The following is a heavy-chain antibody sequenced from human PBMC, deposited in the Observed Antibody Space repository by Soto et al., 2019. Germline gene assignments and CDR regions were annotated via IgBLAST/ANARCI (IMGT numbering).Heavy chain of an antibody. CDR1: GYTLTELS. J-gene: IGHJ4*02. CDR3: ATGYYDSSGYPKGHSYVPLPFDY. Sequence: ASVKVSCKVSGYTLTELSMHWVRQAPGKGLEWMGGFDPEDGETIYAQKFQGRVTMTEDTSTGTAYMELSSLRPEDTAVYYCATGYYDSSGYPKGHSYVPLPFDYWGQGTLVTVSS. CDR2: FDPEDGET. V-gene: IGHV1-24*01. D-gene: IGHD3-22*01.